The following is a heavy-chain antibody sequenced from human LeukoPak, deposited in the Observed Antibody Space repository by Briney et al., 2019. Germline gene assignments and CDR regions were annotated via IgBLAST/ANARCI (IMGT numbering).Heavy chain of an antibody. CDR3: ARERANFYGDYEPYFDY. CDR1: GFTVSSNY. J-gene: IGHJ4*02. D-gene: IGHD4-17*01. CDR2: IYSGSST. V-gene: IGHV3-53*01. Sequence: GGSLRLSCAASGFTVSSNYMSWVRQAPGKGLEWVSVIYSGSSTYDADSVKGRFTISRDNSKSTLYLQMNSLRAEDTAVYYCARERANFYGDYEPYFDYWGQGTLVTVSS.